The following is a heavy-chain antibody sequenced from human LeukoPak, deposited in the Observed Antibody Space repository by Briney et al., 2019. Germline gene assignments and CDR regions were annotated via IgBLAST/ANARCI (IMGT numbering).Heavy chain of an antibody. CDR2: ISSSGNYM. D-gene: IGHD5-24*01. Sequence: PGGSLRLSCAASGLTFSNYRMNWVRQAPGKGLEWVSSISSSGNYMYYADSMRGRFTISRDNAKNSVYLQMSSLSAEDTAVYYCAGHPAEMNTLWGQGTLVTVSS. V-gene: IGHV3-21*01. CDR1: GLTFSNYR. J-gene: IGHJ4*02. CDR3: AGHPAEMNTL.